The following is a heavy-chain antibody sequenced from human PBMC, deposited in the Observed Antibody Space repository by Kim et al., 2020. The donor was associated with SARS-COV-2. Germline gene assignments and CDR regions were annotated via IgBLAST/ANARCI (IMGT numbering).Heavy chain of an antibody. Sequence: SETLSLTCTVSGGSISSTSYYWAWIRQPPGKGLEWIGNIYYYGSTNYNPSLKSRVTISVDMSKNQFSLKLSSVTAADTAVYYCASQEHVVSYYFDYWGQGTQVTVSS. CDR2: IYYYGST. V-gene: IGHV4-39*01. CDR1: GGSISSTSYY. CDR3: ASQEHVVSYYFDY. D-gene: IGHD2-21*01. J-gene: IGHJ4*02.